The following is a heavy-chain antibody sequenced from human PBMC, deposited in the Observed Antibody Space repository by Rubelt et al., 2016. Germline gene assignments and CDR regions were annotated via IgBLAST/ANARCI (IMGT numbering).Heavy chain of an antibody. J-gene: IGHJ4*02. Sequence: VESGGGLVQPGGFLKLACAASGLKFSGSAIHWVRQASGKGLEWIGRIRTKANSYATGYGASVTGRFTISRDDSKNTAYLQMNSLKTEDTAVYYCTTLSVVAWVEKLEIDYWGQGTLVTVSS. CDR1: GLKFSGSA. CDR3: TTLSVVAWVEKLEIDY. CDR2: IRTKANSYAT. D-gene: IGHD2-15*01. V-gene: IGHV3-73*01.